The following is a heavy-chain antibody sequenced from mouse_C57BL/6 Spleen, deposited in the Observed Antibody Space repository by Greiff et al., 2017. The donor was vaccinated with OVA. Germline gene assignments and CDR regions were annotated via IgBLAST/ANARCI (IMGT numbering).Heavy chain of an antibody. CDR1: GYAFSSYW. D-gene: IGHD1-1*01. Sequence: QVQLQQSGAELVKPGASVKISCKASGYAFSSYWMNWVKQRPGKGLEWIGQIYPGDGDTNYNGKFKGKATLTADKSSSTAYMQLSSLTSEDSAVYFCARSYSYGSRYFDVWGTGTTVTVSS. J-gene: IGHJ1*03. CDR3: ARSYSYGSRYFDV. CDR2: IYPGDGDT. V-gene: IGHV1-80*01.